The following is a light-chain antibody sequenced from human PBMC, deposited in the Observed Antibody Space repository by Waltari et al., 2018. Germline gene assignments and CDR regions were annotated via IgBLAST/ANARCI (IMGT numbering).Light chain of an antibody. V-gene: IGKV1-27*01. CDR3: QNYGSDPVYT. J-gene: IGKJ2*01. CDR1: QAIGDS. CDR2: AAS. Sequence: DIQLTQSPSSLSASLGDRVTISCRASQAIGDSLVWYQQRPGEVPGLLIFAASTIQSGVSSRFSGSGSGTDFTLTISSLQSEDVGTYFCQNYGSDPVYTFGQGTRL.